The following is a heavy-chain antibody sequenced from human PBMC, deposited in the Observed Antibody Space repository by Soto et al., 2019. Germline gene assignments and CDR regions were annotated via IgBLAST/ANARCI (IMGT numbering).Heavy chain of an antibody. CDR3: ARDWRERSLDY. CDR2: IWHDESYY. CDR1: GFTFSGYG. J-gene: IGHJ4*02. Sequence: ESGGGVVQPGRSVRLSCVASGFTFSGYGMHWVRQAPGKGLEWVAVIWHDESYYYYADSVKGRFTISRDIPKNTVYLQMDCLRPEDTAVYFCARDWRERSLDYWGQGTLVTVSS. D-gene: IGHD1-1*01. V-gene: IGHV3-33*01.